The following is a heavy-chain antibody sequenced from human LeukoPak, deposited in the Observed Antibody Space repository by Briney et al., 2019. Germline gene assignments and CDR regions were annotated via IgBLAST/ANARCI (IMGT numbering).Heavy chain of an antibody. D-gene: IGHD1-1*01. CDR2: INPNSGGT. CDR3: ARSGTGTTYNPYFDY. J-gene: IGHJ4*02. V-gene: IGHV1-2*02. Sequence: ASVKVSCKASGYTFTSYGISWVRQAPGQGLEWMGWINPNSGGTNYAQKFQGRVTMTRDTSISTAYMELSRLRSDDTAVYYCARSGTGTTYNPYFDYWGQGTLVTVSS. CDR1: GYTFTSYG.